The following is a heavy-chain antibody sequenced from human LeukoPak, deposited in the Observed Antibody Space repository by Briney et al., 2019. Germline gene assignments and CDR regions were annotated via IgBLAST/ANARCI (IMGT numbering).Heavy chain of an antibody. CDR2: MNPNSGTT. CDR1: GYTFTNYD. V-gene: IGHV1-8*01. Sequence: ASVKVSCKASGYTFTNYDINWVRQATGQGLEWMGWMNPNSGTTGYAQKFQDRVTMTRNTSISTAYMELSSLSSDDTAVYYCARGRNRGIAAAGTKYFDLWGRGTLLIVSS. J-gene: IGHJ2*01. D-gene: IGHD6-13*01. CDR3: ARGRNRGIAAAGTKYFDL.